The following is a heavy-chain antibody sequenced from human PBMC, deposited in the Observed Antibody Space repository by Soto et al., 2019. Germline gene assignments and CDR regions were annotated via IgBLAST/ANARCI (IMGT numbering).Heavy chain of an antibody. CDR1: GGTFSSYA. V-gene: IGHV1-69*13. Sequence: VHVSCKASGGTFSSYAISWVRQAPGPGLEWMGGIIPIFGTANYAQKFQGRVTITADESTSTAYMELSSLRSEDTAVYYCARGALYYDRHLYYYYYGMDVWGQGATVTVSS. D-gene: IGHD3-22*01. CDR2: IIPIFGTA. J-gene: IGHJ6*02. CDR3: ARGALYYDRHLYYYYYGMDV.